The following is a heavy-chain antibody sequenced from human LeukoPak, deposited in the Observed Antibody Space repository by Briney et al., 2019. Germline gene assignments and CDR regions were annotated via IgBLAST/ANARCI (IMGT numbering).Heavy chain of an antibody. J-gene: IGHJ4*02. D-gene: IGHD2-21*01. V-gene: IGHV4-39*01. Sequence: SETLSLTCTVSGGSVGSSDSYWVWVRQPPGKGLEWVGSIHYGGTTHYSPSLKSRLTISADTSRNQFSLSLTSVTAADTAVYFCARRGLVVIPVWGQGTLVTVSS. CDR2: IHYGGTT. CDR1: GGSVGSSDSY. CDR3: ARRGLVVIPV.